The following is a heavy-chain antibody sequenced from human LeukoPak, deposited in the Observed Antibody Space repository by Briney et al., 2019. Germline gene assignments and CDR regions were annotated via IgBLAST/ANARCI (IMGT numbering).Heavy chain of an antibody. V-gene: IGHV4-59*08. CDR3: ARSVGMDV. CDR2: IYYSGST. CDR1: GGSFSGYY. J-gene: IGHJ6*02. Sequence: SETLSLTCAVYGGSFSGYYWSWIRQPPGKGLEWIGYIYYSGSTNYNPSLKSRVTISVDTSKNQFSLKLSSVTAADTAVYYCARSVGMDVWGQGTTVTVSS.